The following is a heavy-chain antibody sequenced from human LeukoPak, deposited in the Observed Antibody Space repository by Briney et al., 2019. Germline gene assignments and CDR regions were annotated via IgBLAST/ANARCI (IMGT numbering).Heavy chain of an antibody. J-gene: IGHJ5*02. CDR3: ARGRVGATTTWFDP. V-gene: IGHV4-39*02. Sequence: PSETLSLTCTVSGGSTSSSSYYWGWIRQPPGKGLGWIGSIYYSGSTYYNPSLKSRLTTSLDTSKNHFSLKLSSVTAADTAVYYCARGRVGATTTWFDPWGQGTLVTVSS. CDR2: IYYSGST. D-gene: IGHD1-26*01. CDR1: GGSTSSSSYY.